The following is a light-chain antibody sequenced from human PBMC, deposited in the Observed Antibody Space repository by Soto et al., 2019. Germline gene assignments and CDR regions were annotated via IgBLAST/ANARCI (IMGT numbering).Light chain of an antibody. V-gene: IGLV1-47*01. Sequence: QLVLTQPPSASGTPGQRVTISCSGGSSNIGNNYGCWYQQLPGTAPKLLIYRNNQRPSGVPERFSGSKSGTSASLAISGLRSEDEADYYCEAWDDSLSGVVFGGGTKLTVL. CDR3: EAWDDSLSGVV. J-gene: IGLJ2*01. CDR2: RNN. CDR1: SSNIGNNY.